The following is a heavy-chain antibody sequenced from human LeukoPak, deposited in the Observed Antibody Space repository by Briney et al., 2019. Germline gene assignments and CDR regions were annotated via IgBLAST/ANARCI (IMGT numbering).Heavy chain of an antibody. V-gene: IGHV3-23*01. D-gene: IGHD3-22*01. Sequence: PGGSLRLSCAASGLSFNNYALTWIRQAPGKGLEWVSSIRGRGGNTYYADSVKGRSTIPRDDTNNTLFLQMNSLRAEDTAVYYCATGYSDSLRSPLDSWGQGTLVTVSS. CDR3: ATGYSDSLRSPLDS. CDR2: IRGRGGNT. J-gene: IGHJ5*01. CDR1: GLSFNNYA.